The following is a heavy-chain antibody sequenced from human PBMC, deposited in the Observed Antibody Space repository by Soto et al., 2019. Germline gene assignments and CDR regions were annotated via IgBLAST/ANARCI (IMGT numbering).Heavy chain of an antibody. CDR1: GYTFTGYY. CDR2: INPNSGGT. V-gene: IGHV1-2*04. Sequence: GASVKVSCKASGYTFTGYYMHWVRQAPGQGLEWMGWINPNSGGTNYAQKFQGWVTMTRDTSISTAYMELSRLRSDDTAVYYCARDRSVGLDYYYGMDVWGQGTTVTVSS. J-gene: IGHJ6*02. CDR3: ARDRSVGLDYYYGMDV. D-gene: IGHD3-10*01.